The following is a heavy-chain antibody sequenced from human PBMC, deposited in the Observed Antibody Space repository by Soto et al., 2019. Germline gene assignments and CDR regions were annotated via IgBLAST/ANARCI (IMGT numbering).Heavy chain of an antibody. CDR3: ARDGYCVISSCSLLPDV. J-gene: IGHJ6*02. CDR1: GFTFSSYG. Sequence: EVQLVESGGDLVQPGASLRLSCVGSGFTFSSYGMHWVRQGPGKGLEWLSAISKSGTRTYYADSVRGRFTISRDNAKTSLYLQMNSLRDDDMAVYYCARDGYCVISSCSLLPDVWGQGTTVTVSS. V-gene: IGHV3-48*02. D-gene: IGHD2-2*03. CDR2: ISKSGTRT.